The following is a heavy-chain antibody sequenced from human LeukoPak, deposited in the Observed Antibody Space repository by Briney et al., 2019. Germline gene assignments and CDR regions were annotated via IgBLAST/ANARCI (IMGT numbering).Heavy chain of an antibody. J-gene: IGHJ3*01. CDR2: IYTGGGT. CDR1: GSTVSDNY. CDR3: ARDKADMNMFGGVIINNAFDV. V-gene: IGHV3-66*01. Sequence: GGSLRLSCGASGSTVSDNYMSWVRQSPGRGLEWVSHIYTGGGTDYADSVKGRFTISRDNSKNTLYLQMNSLTAEDTAVYYCARDKADMNMFGGVIINNAFDVWGQGTMVTVSS. D-gene: IGHD3-16*01.